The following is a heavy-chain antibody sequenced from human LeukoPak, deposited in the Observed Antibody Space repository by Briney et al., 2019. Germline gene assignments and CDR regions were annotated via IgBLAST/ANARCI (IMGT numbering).Heavy chain of an antibody. Sequence: GGSLRLSCAASGFTFSSYWMHWVPQAPGKGLVWVSRINSDGSSTSYADSVKGRFTIPRDNAKNTLYLQMNSLRAEDTAVYYCARDWERGYSYGYYYWGQGTLVTVSS. CDR2: INSDGSST. J-gene: IGHJ4*02. CDR1: GFTFSSYW. D-gene: IGHD5-18*01. V-gene: IGHV3-74*01. CDR3: ARDWERGYSYGYYY.